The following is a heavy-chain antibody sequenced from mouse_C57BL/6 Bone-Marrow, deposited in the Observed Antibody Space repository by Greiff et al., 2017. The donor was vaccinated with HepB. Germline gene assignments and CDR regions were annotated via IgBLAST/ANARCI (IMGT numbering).Heavy chain of an antibody. J-gene: IGHJ3*01. CDR2: IDPENGDT. CDR3: TSMITEWFAY. Sequence: EVKLVESGAELVRPGASVKLSCTASGFNIKDDYMHWVKQRPEQGLEWIGWIDPENGDTEYASKFQGKATITADTSSNTAYLQLSSLTSEDTAVYYCTSMITEWFAYWGQGTLVTVSA. CDR1: GFNIKDDY. V-gene: IGHV14-4*01. D-gene: IGHD2-4*01.